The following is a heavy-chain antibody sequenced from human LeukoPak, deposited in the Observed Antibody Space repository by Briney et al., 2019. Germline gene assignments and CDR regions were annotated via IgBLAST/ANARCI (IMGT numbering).Heavy chain of an antibody. CDR2: ISGSAGST. V-gene: IGHV3-23*01. CDR1: GFTFSSFA. J-gene: IGHJ3*02. Sequence: GGTLRLSCAASGFTFSSFAMSWVRQAPGKGLEWVSSISGSAGSTYYTDSVKGRFTISRDISKNTLYLQMNSLRVEDTAVYYCAKDIVVVPAAGDALDIWGQGTMVTVSS. CDR3: AKDIVVVPAAGDALDI. D-gene: IGHD2-2*01.